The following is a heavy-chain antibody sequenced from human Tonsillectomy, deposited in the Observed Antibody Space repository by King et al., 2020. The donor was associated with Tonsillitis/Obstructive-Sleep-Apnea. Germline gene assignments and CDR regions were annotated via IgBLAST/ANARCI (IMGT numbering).Heavy chain of an antibody. V-gene: IGHV2-26*01. CDR3: ARTLFYYAAGDRCYYMDV. CDR1: GFSLSNARMG. D-gene: IGHD3-10*01. CDR2: VFSNDEK. Sequence: TLQESGPVLVKPPETLTLTCTVSGFSLSNARMGVSWVRQPPGKALEWLALVFSNDEKVYSTSLKSRLTISKETSKSQGVLTMANMDPVDTATYYCARTLFYYAAGDRCYYMDVWGKGTTVTVSS. J-gene: IGHJ6*03.